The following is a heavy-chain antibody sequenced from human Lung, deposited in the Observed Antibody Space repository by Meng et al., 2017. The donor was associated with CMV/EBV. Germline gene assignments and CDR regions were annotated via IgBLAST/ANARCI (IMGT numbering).Heavy chain of an antibody. CDR3: AKVRGYCSSTSCSPLHY. Sequence: GGSLRPSCAAFGFTFSSYAMSWVRQAPGKGLEWVSVIYSGGSSTYYADSVKGRFTISRDNSKNTLYLQMNSLRAEDTAVYYCAKVRGYCSSTSCSPLHYWGQGTLVTVSS. V-gene: IGHV3-23*03. CDR2: IYSGGSST. J-gene: IGHJ4*02. CDR1: GFTFSSYA. D-gene: IGHD2-2*01.